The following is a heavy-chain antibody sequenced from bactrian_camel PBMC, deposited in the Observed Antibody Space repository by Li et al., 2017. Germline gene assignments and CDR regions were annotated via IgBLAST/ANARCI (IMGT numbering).Heavy chain of an antibody. Sequence: HVQLVESGGGLVQPGGSLRLSCAASGDTYSSNSMAWFRQAPGKEREGVACISTGGGLTYYAASVKGRFTISRDNAKNTLYLQTNSLKPEDTALYYCAAGSWYSGSWLWGQGTQVTVS. CDR3: AAGSWYSGSWL. CDR1: GDTYSSNS. D-gene: IGHD6*01. V-gene: IGHV3S1*01. CDR2: ISTGGGLT. J-gene: IGHJ4*01.